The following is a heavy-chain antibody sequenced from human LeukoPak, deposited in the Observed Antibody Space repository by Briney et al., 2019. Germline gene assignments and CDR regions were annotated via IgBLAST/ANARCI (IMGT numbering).Heavy chain of an antibody. D-gene: IGHD3-10*01. CDR3: ARAGYCGSGRYTRFDAFDI. CDR1: GGTFSSYA. Sequence: ASVKVSCKASGGTFSSYAISWVRQAPGQGLDWRGGIIPIFGTANYAQKFQGRVTITTDESTSTAYMELSSLRSEDTAVYYCARAGYCGSGRYTRFDAFDIWGQGTIVTVSS. CDR2: IIPIFGTA. J-gene: IGHJ3*02. V-gene: IGHV1-69*05.